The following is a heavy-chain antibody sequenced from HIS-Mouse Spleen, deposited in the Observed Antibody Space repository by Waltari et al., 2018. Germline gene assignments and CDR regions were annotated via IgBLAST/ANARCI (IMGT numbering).Heavy chain of an antibody. CDR3: AREIPYSSSWYDWYFDL. CDR1: GGSISSSSYS. CDR2: IYYSGST. D-gene: IGHD6-13*01. J-gene: IGHJ2*01. V-gene: IGHV4-39*07. Sequence: QLQLQESGPGLVKPSETLSLTCTVPGGSISSSSYSRGWIRQPPGKGLEWIGSIYYSGSTYYNPSLKSRVTISVDTSKNQFSLKLSSVTAADTAVYYCAREIPYSSSWYDWYFDLWGRGTLVTVSS.